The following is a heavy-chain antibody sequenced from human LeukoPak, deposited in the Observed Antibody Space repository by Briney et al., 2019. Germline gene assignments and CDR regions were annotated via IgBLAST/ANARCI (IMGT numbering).Heavy chain of an antibody. J-gene: IGHJ5*02. V-gene: IGHV3-53*01. D-gene: IGHD6-13*01. CDR2: IYSGGST. CDR1: GFTVSSNY. CDR3: ARAREAAAGKYDWFDR. Sequence: GGSLRLSCAASGFTVSSNYMSWVRQAPGKGLEWVSVIYSGGSTYYADAVMGRFTISRDNSKNTLYLQMNSLRAEDTAVYYCARAREAAAGKYDWFDRWGQGTLVTVSS.